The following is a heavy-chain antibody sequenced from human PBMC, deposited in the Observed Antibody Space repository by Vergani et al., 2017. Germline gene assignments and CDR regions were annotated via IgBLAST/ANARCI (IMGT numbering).Heavy chain of an antibody. J-gene: IGHJ1*01. D-gene: IGHD3-10*01. CDR2: ISSGGGDL. CDR1: GFTFDTYT. Sequence: EVQLLESGGGLVQPGGSRRLSCAGAGFTFDTYTMAYVRQAPGKGLEWVATISSGGGDLFYVDSVKGRFTISRDNSKNTLFLQMNSLKDEDTAVYYCTTAWGLYYLHGEYFQYWGRGTLVSVSS. CDR3: TTAWGLYYLHGEYFQY. V-gene: IGHV3-23*01.